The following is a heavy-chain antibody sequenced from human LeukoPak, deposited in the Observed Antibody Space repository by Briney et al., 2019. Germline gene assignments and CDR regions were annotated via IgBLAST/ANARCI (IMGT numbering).Heavy chain of an antibody. CDR3: TRDYYDSTGAFDY. Sequence: GGSLRLSCKTSGISFGDSTMNWVRQAPGKGLEWLGFIRAQSYGATTEYAAAVKGRFTISRDDSKSIAYLQMNSLKTEDTAIYYCTRDYYDSTGAFDYWGQGTQVTVSS. V-gene: IGHV3-49*04. CDR2: IRAQSYGATT. CDR1: GISFGDST. D-gene: IGHD3-22*01. J-gene: IGHJ4*02.